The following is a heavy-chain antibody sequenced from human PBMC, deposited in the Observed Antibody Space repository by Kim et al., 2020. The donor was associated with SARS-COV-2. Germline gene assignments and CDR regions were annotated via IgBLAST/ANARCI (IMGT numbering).Heavy chain of an antibody. CDR1: GGSISSYY. J-gene: IGHJ4*02. D-gene: IGHD6-19*01. CDR2: IYYSGST. CDR3: ARDIKVGVAGKDRGFDY. V-gene: IGHV4-59*01. Sequence: SETLSLTCTVSGGSISSYYWSWIRQPPGKGLEWIGYIYYSGSTNYNPSLKSRVTISVDTSKNQFSLKLSSVTAADTAVYYCARDIKVGVAGKDRGFDYWGQGTLVTVSS.